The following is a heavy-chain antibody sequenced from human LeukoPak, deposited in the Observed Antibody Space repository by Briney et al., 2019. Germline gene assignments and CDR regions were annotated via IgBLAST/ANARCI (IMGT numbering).Heavy chain of an antibody. CDR2: IIPILGIA. V-gene: IGHV1-69*04. CDR1: GGTFSSYA. J-gene: IGHJ6*02. CDR3: ARDRLLLWFGESHFYYYYYGMDV. D-gene: IGHD3-10*01. Sequence: SVKVSCKASGGTFSSYAISWVRQAPGQGLEWMGRIIPILGIANYAQKFQGRVTITADKSTSTAYMELSSLRSEDTAVYYCARDRLLLWFGESHFYYYYYGMDVWGQGTTVTVSS.